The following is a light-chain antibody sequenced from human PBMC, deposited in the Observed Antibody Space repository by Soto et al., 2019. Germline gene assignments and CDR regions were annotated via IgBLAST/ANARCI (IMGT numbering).Light chain of an antibody. J-gene: IGLJ1*01. V-gene: IGLV2-23*02. Sequence: QSVRTQPASVSGSPGQSITISCTRTNSDVGSYNFVSWYQQHPGKAPKVMIFEVSKRPSGVSDRFSGSKSGNTASLTISGLQAEDEADYYCCSDAGSSTYVFGTGTKVTVL. CDR2: EVS. CDR3: CSDAGSSTYV. CDR1: NSDVGSYNF.